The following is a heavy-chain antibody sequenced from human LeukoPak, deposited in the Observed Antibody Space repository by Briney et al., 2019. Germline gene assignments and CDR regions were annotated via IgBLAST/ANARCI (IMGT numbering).Heavy chain of an antibody. CDR2: ISYDGSNK. D-gene: IGHD1-26*01. CDR3: AKDRGSYYSSQSRFDY. Sequence: GGSLRLSCAASGFTFSRYAMHWVRQAPGKGLEWVSIISYDGSNKYYADSVKGRFTISRDNSKNTLYLQMNSLRAEDTAAYYCAKDRGSYYSSQSRFDYWGQGTLVTVSS. J-gene: IGHJ4*02. V-gene: IGHV3-30-3*01. CDR1: GFTFSRYA.